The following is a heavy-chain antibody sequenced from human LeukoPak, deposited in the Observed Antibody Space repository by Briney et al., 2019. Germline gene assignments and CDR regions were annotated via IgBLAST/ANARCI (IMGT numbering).Heavy chain of an antibody. V-gene: IGHV3-21*01. Sequence: GGSLRLSCAASGFTFSIYSMNWVRQAPGKGLEWVSSISSTSSYIYYADSVKGRFTISRDNAKNSLYLQMNSLRAEDTAVYYCARRRFPPTTVTTSYYYMDVWGKGTTVTVSS. D-gene: IGHD4-11*01. CDR2: ISSTSSYI. CDR3: ARRRFPPTTVTTSYYYMDV. CDR1: GFTFSIYS. J-gene: IGHJ6*03.